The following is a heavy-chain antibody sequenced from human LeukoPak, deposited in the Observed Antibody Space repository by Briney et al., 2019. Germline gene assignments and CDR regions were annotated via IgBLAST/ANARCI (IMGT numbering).Heavy chain of an antibody. CDR1: GGSFSGYY. CDR3: ASAKRRIAARNYYFDY. CDR2: INHSGST. D-gene: IGHD6-6*01. J-gene: IGHJ4*02. V-gene: IGHV4-34*01. Sequence: SETLSLTCAVYGGSFSGYYWSWIRQPPGKGLEWIGEINHSGSTNYNPSLKSRVTISVDTSKNQFSLKLSSVTAADTAVYYCASAKRRIAARNYYFDYWGQGTLVTVSS.